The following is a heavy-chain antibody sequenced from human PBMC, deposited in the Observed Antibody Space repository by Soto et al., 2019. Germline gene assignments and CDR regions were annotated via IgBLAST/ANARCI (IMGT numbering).Heavy chain of an antibody. CDR1: GGSISSGGYS. Sequence: QLQQQESGSGLVKPSQTLSLTCAVSGGSISSGGYSWSWIRQPPGKGLEWIGYIYHSGSTYYNPSLKSRVTISVDRSKNQFSLKLSSVTAADTAVYYCAAGGGLPRYYWGQGTLVTVSS. D-gene: IGHD5-12*01. V-gene: IGHV4-30-2*01. CDR3: AAGGGLPRYY. J-gene: IGHJ4*02. CDR2: IYHSGST.